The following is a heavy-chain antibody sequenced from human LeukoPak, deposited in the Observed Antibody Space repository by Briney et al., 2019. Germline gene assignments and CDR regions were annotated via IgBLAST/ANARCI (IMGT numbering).Heavy chain of an antibody. D-gene: IGHD3-22*01. CDR1: GFTFSSYS. CDR2: ISGSGGST. V-gene: IGHV3-23*01. Sequence: GGSLRLSCAASGFTFSSYSMNWVCQAPGKGLEWVSAISGSGGSTYYADSVKGRFTISRDNSKNTLYLQMNSLRAEDTAVYYCSSPLVVVRPFDYWGQGTLVTVSS. J-gene: IGHJ4*02. CDR3: SSPLVVVRPFDY.